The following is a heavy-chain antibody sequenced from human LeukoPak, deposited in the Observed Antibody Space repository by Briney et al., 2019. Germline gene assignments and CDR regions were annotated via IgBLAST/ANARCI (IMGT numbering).Heavy chain of an antibody. CDR2: IYYSGST. Sequence: PSETLSLTXTVSGGSISSYYWSWIRQPPGKGLEWIGYIYYSGSTNYNPSLKSRVTISVDTSKNQFSLKLGSVTAADTAVYYCARDRRMAHDYWGQGTLVTVSS. CDR3: ARDRRMAHDY. J-gene: IGHJ4*02. V-gene: IGHV4-59*01. CDR1: GGSISSYY. D-gene: IGHD5-24*01.